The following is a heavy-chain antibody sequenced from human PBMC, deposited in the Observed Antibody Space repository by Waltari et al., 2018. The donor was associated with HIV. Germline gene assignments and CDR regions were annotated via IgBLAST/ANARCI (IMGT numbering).Heavy chain of an antibody. CDR3: ARVRRAVGASIDYFDY. CDR2: INPSGGST. CDR1: GYTFTSFY. Sequence: QVQLVQSGAEVKKPGASVKVSCKASGYTFTSFYMHWVRQAPGQGLEWMGRINPSGGSTTYAEKGQDRVTMTRDTSTRTVYMELSSLTSEDTAVYYCARVRRAVGASIDYFDYWGQGSLVTVSS. J-gene: IGHJ4*02. D-gene: IGHD1-26*01. V-gene: IGHV1-46*01.